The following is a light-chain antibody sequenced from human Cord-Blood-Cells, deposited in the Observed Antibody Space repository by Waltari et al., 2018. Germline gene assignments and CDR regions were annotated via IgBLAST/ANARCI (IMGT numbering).Light chain of an antibody. CDR1: QSISSY. Sequence: DFQMTRPQPSLSHSVDTRVPITSRASQSISSYLNWYQQKPGKAPKLLIYAASSLQSGVPSRFSGSGSGTDFTLTISSLQPEDFATYYCQQSYSTPPTFGRGTKVEIK. CDR3: QQSYSTPPT. CDR2: AAS. J-gene: IGKJ1*01. V-gene: IGKV1-39*01.